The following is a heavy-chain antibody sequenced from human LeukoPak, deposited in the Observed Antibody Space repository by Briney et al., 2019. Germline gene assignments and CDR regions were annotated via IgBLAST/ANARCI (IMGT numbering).Heavy chain of an antibody. D-gene: IGHD2-2*03. CDR2: IYTSGST. CDR1: GGSISSYY. Sequence: SETLSLTCTVSGGSISSYYWSWIRQPAGKGLEWIGRIYTSGSTNYNPSLKSRVTMSVDTSKNQFSLKLSSVTAADTAVYYCARGHPHGYCSSTSCYDDAFDIWGQGTMVTVSS. V-gene: IGHV4-4*07. J-gene: IGHJ3*02. CDR3: ARGHPHGYCSSTSCYDDAFDI.